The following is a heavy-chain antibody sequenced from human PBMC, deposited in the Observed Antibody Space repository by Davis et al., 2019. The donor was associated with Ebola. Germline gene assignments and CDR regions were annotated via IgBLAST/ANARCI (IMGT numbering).Heavy chain of an antibody. Sequence: GGSLRLSCAASGFTVSSNYMSWVRQAPGKGLEWVSVIYSGGSTYYADSVKGRFTISRDNSKNTLYLQMNSLRAEDTAVYYCASESITGTTFYYYYGMDVWGQGTTVTVSS. CDR1: GFTVSSNY. J-gene: IGHJ6*02. D-gene: IGHD1-7*01. CDR2: IYSGGST. V-gene: IGHV3-66*01. CDR3: ASESITGTTFYYYYGMDV.